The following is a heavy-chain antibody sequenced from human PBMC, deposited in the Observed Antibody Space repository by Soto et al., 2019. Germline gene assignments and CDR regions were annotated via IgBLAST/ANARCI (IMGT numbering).Heavy chain of an antibody. V-gene: IGHV3-72*01. D-gene: IGHD1-26*01. CDR2: SRNKVNRYTT. Sequence: GGSLRLSCAASGFTFSDHYMDWVRQAPGKGLEWVGRSRNKVNRYTTEYAASVKGRFTVSRDESNNSLYLQMNSLKAEDTAVYYCVSVSSSGTHHLASWGQGTLVTVSS. CDR3: VSVSSSGTHHLAS. J-gene: IGHJ4*02. CDR1: GFTFSDHY.